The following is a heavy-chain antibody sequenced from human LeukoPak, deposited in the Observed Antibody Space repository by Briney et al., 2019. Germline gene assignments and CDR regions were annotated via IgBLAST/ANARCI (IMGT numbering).Heavy chain of an antibody. CDR2: INEDGGGT. D-gene: IGHD2-2*01. V-gene: IGHV3-7*01. CDR3: ATRRCSIAACRASSYRCFDF. J-gene: IGHJ6*04. Sequence: GGSLRLSCAASEFTFSSYWMTWVRQAPGKGLEWVANINEDGGGTYYVDSVKGRFTISRDNAKNSVHLQMNSLRAEDTAVYYCATRRCSIAACRASSYRCFDFWGTGTTVTVSS. CDR1: EFTFSSYW.